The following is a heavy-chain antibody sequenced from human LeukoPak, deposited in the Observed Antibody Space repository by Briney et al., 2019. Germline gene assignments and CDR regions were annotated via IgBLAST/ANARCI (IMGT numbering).Heavy chain of an antibody. Sequence: SVKVSCKASGGTFSSYAISWVRQAPGQGLEWMGGIIPIFGTANYAQKFQGRVTITADESTSTAYMELSSLRSEDTAVYYCATDPLGYCSSTSCLTQSDYWGQGTLVTVSS. J-gene: IGHJ4*02. CDR1: GGTFSSYA. CDR2: IIPIFGTA. CDR3: ATDPLGYCSSTSCLTQSDY. V-gene: IGHV1-69*01. D-gene: IGHD2-2*01.